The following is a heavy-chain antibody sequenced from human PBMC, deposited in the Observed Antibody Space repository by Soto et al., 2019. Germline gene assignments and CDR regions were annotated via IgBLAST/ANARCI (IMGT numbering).Heavy chain of an antibody. CDR3: ASSVLVTSTMNYFDL. J-gene: IGHJ4*02. CDR2: IYPDDSDT. Sequence: GESLKISCQASGYSFSNFWIAWVRQMPGEGLEWLGIIYPDDSDTRYSPSFLGQVTISADKSIKTTYRQGSSLKASDTAIYFCASSVLVTSTMNYFDLWGQGTLVTVSS. D-gene: IGHD2-8*02. V-gene: IGHV5-51*01. CDR1: GYSFSNFW.